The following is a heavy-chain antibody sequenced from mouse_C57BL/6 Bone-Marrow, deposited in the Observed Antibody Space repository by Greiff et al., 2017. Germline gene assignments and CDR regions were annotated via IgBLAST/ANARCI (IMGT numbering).Heavy chain of an antibody. CDR1: GYSFTDYN. D-gene: IGHD2-1*01. CDR3: AREEIYGNYEFAY. Sequence: VQLQQSGPELVKPGASVKISCKASGYSFTDYNMNWVKQSNGKSLEWIGVINPNYGTTSYNQKFKGKATLTLDQSSNTAYLQLNSLTSEDSAVYYCAREEIYGNYEFAYWGQGTLVTVSA. V-gene: IGHV1-39*01. J-gene: IGHJ3*01. CDR2: INPNYGTT.